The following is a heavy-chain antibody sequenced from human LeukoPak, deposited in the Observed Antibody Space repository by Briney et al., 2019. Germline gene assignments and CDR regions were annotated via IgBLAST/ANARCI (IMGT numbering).Heavy chain of an antibody. CDR2: ISSGSSTI. V-gene: IGHV3-48*04. CDR1: GFTFSSYS. J-gene: IGHJ3*01. Sequence: PGGSLRLSCAASGFTFSSYSMNWVRQAPGKGLEWVSYISSGSSTIYYADSVKGRFTISRDNAKNSLYLQMNSLRAEDTAVYYCARGGMATMLDWGQGTMVTVSS. CDR3: ARGGMATMLD. D-gene: IGHD5-24*01.